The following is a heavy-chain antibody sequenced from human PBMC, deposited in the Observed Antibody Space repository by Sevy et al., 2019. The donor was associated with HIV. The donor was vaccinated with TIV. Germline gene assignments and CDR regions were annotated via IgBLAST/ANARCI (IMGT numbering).Heavy chain of an antibody. Sequence: GGSLRLSCVGSGFTFRNFGVHWLRQAPGKGLEWLSVVSYDGSSKYYVDSVKGRFIVSRDNSKNTLYLQMNSLRTEDTAVYYCARGGSGDYYYYGVDVSGQGTPVTVSS. V-gene: IGHV3-30*03. D-gene: IGHD3-10*01. J-gene: IGHJ6*02. CDR3: ARGGSGDYYYYGVDV. CDR1: GFTFRNFG. CDR2: VSYDGSSK.